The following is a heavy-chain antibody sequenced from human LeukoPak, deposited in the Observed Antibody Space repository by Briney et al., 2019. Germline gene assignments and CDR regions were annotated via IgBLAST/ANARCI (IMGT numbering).Heavy chain of an antibody. CDR3: ARAQYYYDSSGYYYPYYFDY. CDR2: IYSGGST. Sequence: GGSLRLSCAASGFTVSSNYMSWVRQAPGKGLEWVSVIYSGGSTYYAESVKGRFTISRDNSENKMYLQMNSLRAEDTAVYYCARAQYYYDSSGYYYPYYFDYWGQGTLVTVSS. V-gene: IGHV3-53*01. CDR1: GFTVSSNY. D-gene: IGHD3-22*01. J-gene: IGHJ4*02.